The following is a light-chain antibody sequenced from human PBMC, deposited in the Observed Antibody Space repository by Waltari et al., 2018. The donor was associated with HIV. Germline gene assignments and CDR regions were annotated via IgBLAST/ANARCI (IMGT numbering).Light chain of an antibody. CDR3: QQYNNWPPWT. Sequence: EIVMTQSPATLSVSPGERATLSCRASQRVSRNLAWYQQKPGQAPRLLSYGASTRATGIPARFSGSGSGTEFTLTISSLQSEDFAVYYCQQYNNWPPWTFGQGTKVEIK. CDR2: GAS. J-gene: IGKJ1*01. V-gene: IGKV3-15*01. CDR1: QRVSRN.